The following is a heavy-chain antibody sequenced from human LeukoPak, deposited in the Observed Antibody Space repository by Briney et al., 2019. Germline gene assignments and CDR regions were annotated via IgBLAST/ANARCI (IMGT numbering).Heavy chain of an antibody. CDR2: IKQDGSEK. D-gene: IGHD2-8*01. Sequence: GGSLRLSCAASGFTFSSYAMSWVRQAPGKGLEWVANIKQDGSEKYYVDSVKGRFTISRDNAKNSLYLQMNSLRAEDTALYYCARVLWGTLSFDYWGQGTLVTVSS. CDR3: ARVLWGTLSFDY. V-gene: IGHV3-7*01. J-gene: IGHJ4*02. CDR1: GFTFSSYA.